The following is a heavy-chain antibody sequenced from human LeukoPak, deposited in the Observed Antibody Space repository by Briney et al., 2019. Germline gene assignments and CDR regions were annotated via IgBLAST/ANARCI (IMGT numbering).Heavy chain of an antibody. D-gene: IGHD2-15*01. J-gene: IGHJ5*02. CDR3: AKDRRSVGSLSSFDP. Sequence: GGSLRLSCAASGFTFSSYGMHWVRQAPGKGLEWVAFIRSDGNNRYYVDSVKGRFTISRDNSKNTLYLQMNSLRAEDTAVYYCAKDRRSVGSLSSFDPWGQGALVTVSS. CDR2: IRSDGNNR. CDR1: GFTFSSYG. V-gene: IGHV3-30*02.